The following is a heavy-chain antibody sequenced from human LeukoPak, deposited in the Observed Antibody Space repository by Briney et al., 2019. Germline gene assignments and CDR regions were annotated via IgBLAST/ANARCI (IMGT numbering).Heavy chain of an antibody. CDR2: IYSSGDT. CDR1: GGSISNSY. D-gene: IGHD2-15*01. CDR3: ARHPFAAPFDY. V-gene: IGHV4-59*08. Sequence: SETLSLTCTVSGVSGGSISNSYWSWIRQPPWKGLEWIAYIYSSGDTHYIYSLKNRVTISLDTSKNQFSLKLRSVTAADTAVYYCARHPFAAPFDYWRQGIMVTVSS. J-gene: IGHJ4*02.